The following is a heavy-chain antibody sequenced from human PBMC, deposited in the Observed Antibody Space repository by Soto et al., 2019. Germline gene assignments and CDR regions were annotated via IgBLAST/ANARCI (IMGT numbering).Heavy chain of an antibody. CDR1: GFTLSDYA. CDR3: AKGDQERQWVFLQN. J-gene: IGHJ4*02. Sequence: VQLLESGGGLIQPGGSLRLSCVGSGFTLSDYAMTLVRQAPGKGVGWVSTISGSAGDTFYADSVKGRFTISRDNSKRTLYLEMHSLRAEDTAVYYCAKGDQERQWVFLQNWGQGTLVTVSS. D-gene: IGHD2-8*01. CDR2: ISGSAGDT. V-gene: IGHV3-23*01.